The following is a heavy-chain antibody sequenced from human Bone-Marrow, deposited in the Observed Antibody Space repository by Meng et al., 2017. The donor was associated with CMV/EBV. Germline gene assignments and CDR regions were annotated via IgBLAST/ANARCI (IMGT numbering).Heavy chain of an antibody. J-gene: IGHJ4*02. CDR3: ARGSAYDSGRFLDPFEF. CDR1: GYTFTSYD. D-gene: IGHD3-10*01. V-gene: IGHV1-18*01. CDR2: ISAHNGNT. Sequence: ASVKVSCKASGYTFTSYDINWVRQAPGQGLEGMGWISAHNGNTSYAQKFQGRVTMTTDTSTSTAYVEVRSLRFDDTAVSYCARGSAYDSGRFLDPFEFWGQGTLVTVSS.